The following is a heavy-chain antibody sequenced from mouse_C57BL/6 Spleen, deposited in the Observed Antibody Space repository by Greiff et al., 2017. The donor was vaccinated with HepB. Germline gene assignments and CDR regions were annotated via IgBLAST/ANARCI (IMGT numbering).Heavy chain of an antibody. Sequence: EVMLVESGGGLVKPGGSLKLSCAASGFTFSDYGMHWVRQAPEKGLEWVAYISSGSSTIYYADTVKGRFTISRDNAKNTLFLQMTSLRSEDTAMYYCARKLPGGYAMDYWGQGTSVTVSS. CDR3: ARKLPGGYAMDY. CDR1: GFTFSDYG. J-gene: IGHJ4*01. D-gene: IGHD4-1*01. CDR2: ISSGSSTI. V-gene: IGHV5-17*01.